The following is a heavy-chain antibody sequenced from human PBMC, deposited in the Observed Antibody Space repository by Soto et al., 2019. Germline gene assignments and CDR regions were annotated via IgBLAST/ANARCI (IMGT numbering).Heavy chain of an antibody. CDR1: GFDFSNFG. Sequence: QVQLLESGGGVVQPGRSLRLSCAGSGFDFSNFGMHWVRQAPGKGLEWVAVMSHDANTRYHADSVKGRFIISRDNSKKTLYLQMNRLKTEDSAIYFGVKEEGTSRNVDWSSWAFDVWGQGTVVTVSS. CDR2: MSHDANTR. D-gene: IGHD3-9*01. J-gene: IGHJ3*01. CDR3: VKEEGTSRNVDWSSWAFDV. V-gene: IGHV3-30*18.